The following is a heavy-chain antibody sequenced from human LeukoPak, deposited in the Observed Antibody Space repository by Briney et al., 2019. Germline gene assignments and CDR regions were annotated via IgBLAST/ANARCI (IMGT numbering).Heavy chain of an antibody. V-gene: IGHV4-39*01. CDR1: GGSMSTSTYY. CDR2: IYYSGST. CDR3: ATQRRIFGVVIIPPHFDY. D-gene: IGHD3-3*01. Sequence: SETLSLTCTVSGGSMSTSTYYWGWIRQPPGKGLEWLGSIYYSGSTYYNPSLKSRVTISVDTSKNQFSLKLSSVTAADTAVYYCATQRRIFGVVIIPPHFDYWGQGTLVTVSS. J-gene: IGHJ4*02.